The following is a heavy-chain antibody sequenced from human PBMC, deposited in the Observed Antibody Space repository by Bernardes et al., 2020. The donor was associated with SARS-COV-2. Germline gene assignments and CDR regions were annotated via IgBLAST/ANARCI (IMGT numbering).Heavy chain of an antibody. CDR2: IYYSGST. Sequence: SETLSLTCTVSGGSISSSSYYWGWIRQPPGKGLEWIGSIYYSGSTYYNPSLKSRVTISVDTSKNQFSLKLSSVTAADTAVYYCARSERVVTAIGWDYWGQGTLVTVSS. CDR3: ARSERVVTAIGWDY. V-gene: IGHV4-39*01. CDR1: GGSISSSSYY. J-gene: IGHJ4*02. D-gene: IGHD2-21*02.